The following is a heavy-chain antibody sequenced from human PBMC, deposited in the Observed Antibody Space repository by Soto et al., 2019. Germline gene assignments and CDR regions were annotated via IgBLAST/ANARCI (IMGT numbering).Heavy chain of an antibody. Sequence: ASVKVSCKTSGYTFTAYDIYWVRQAPGQGLEWMGWIRAYNGDTNYAQKFQTRVTMTTDKSTDTAYMDLRSLTSDDTAIYYCARAGAAPYYYYGMDVWGQGTTVTVS. CDR1: GYTFTAYD. J-gene: IGHJ6*02. CDR2: IRAYNGDT. V-gene: IGHV1-18*01. D-gene: IGHD3-10*01. CDR3: ARAGAAPYYYYGMDV.